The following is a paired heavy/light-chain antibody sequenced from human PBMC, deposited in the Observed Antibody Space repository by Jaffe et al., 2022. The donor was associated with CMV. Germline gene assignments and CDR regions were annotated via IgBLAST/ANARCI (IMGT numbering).Light chain of an antibody. CDR2: EVT. V-gene: IGLV2-8*01. Sequence: QSALTQPPSASGSPGQSVTISCTGTSSDVGRYNYVSWFQQHPGKAPKLMIFEVTQRPSGVPDRFSGSKSGNTASLTVSGLQPEDEADYYCSSYGGSNNYVFGSGTKVTVL. CDR1: SSDVGRYNY. J-gene: IGLJ1*01. CDR3: SSYGGSNNYV.
Heavy chain of an antibody. CDR2: IDPSDSYT. Sequence: EVQLVQSGAEVKKPGESLRISCKGSGYSFSRNWITWVRQMPGKGLEWMARIDPSDSYTNYSPSFRGHVTISVDKSISTAYLQWTSLQSSDSAMYYCARLQDLTVAGPDYWGQGTLVTVSS. D-gene: IGHD6-19*01. J-gene: IGHJ4*02. V-gene: IGHV5-10-1*03. CDR1: GYSFSRNW. CDR3: ARLQDLTVAGPDY.